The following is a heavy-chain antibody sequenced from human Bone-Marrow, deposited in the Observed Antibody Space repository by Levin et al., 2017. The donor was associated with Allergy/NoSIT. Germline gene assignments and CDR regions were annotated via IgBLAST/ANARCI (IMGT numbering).Heavy chain of an antibody. J-gene: IGHJ4*02. CDR2: FDPENGET. D-gene: IGHD3-9*01. CDR3: AIDYFDSYGHLLGEFDY. CDR1: GHVFTELS. V-gene: IGHV1-24*01. Sequence: GESLKISCKVSGHVFTELSKHWVRQAPGKGLEWMGGFDPENGETIYPQTFQGRVTMTEDTSTDTAYMELSSLTSEDTAVYFCAIDYFDSYGHLLGEFDYWGQGTLVTVSS.